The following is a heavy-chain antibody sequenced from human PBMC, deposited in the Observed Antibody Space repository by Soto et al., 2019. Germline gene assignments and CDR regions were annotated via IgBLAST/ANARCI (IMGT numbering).Heavy chain of an antibody. V-gene: IGHV1-8*01. D-gene: IGHD6-19*01. J-gene: IGHJ4*02. CDR3: ATYSSGWYYGLFDY. CDR2: MNPNSGNT. CDR1: GYTFTSYD. Sequence: GASVKVSCKASGYTFTSYDINWVRQATGQGLEWMGWMNPNSGNTGYAQKFQGRVTMTRNTSISTAYMELSSLRSEDTAVYYCATYSSGWYYGLFDYWGQGTLVTVSS.